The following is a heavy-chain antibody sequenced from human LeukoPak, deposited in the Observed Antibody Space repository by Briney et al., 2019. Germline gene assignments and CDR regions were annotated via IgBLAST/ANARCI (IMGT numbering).Heavy chain of an antibody. CDR3: ATPQISGYLVFDY. CDR2: ISTSSSTI. J-gene: IGHJ4*02. CDR1: GFAFSSYH. Sequence: GGSLRLSCAASGFAFSSYHMNWVRQAPGKGLEWISYISTSSSTIYYADSVKGRFTISRDNAKNSLYLQMNSLRAEDTAIYYCATPQISGYLVFDYWGQGTLVTVSS. D-gene: IGHD3-22*01. V-gene: IGHV3-48*01.